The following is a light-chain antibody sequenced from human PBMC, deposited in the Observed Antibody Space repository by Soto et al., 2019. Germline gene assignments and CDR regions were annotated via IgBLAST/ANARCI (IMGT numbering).Light chain of an antibody. CDR3: QQTYSTPWT. V-gene: IGKV1-33*01. Sequence: DIQMTQSPSSLSASVGDRVTITCQASQDVSNYLNWYRQKPGQAPKLLIYDASNLETGVPSRFSGSGSGTDFTFTISSLQPGDLATYFCQQTYSTPWTFGQGTKVDI. J-gene: IGKJ1*01. CDR1: QDVSNY. CDR2: DAS.